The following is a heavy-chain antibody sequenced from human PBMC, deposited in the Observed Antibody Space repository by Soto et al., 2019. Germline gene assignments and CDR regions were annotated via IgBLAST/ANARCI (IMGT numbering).Heavy chain of an antibody. Sequence: QVQLEQSGAEVKKPGSSVKVSCKASGGTFSSYAISWVRQAPGQGLEWMGGIIPIFGTANYAQKFQGRVTITADESTSTAYMELSSLRSEDTAVYYCASGLLWFGELLSYFDYWGQGTLVTVSS. J-gene: IGHJ4*02. CDR3: ASGLLWFGELLSYFDY. CDR1: GGTFSSYA. D-gene: IGHD3-10*01. V-gene: IGHV1-69*01. CDR2: IIPIFGTA.